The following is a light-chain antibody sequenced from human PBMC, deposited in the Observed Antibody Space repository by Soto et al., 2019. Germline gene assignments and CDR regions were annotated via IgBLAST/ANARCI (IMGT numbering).Light chain of an antibody. J-gene: IGKJ1*01. V-gene: IGKV1-39*01. CDR3: QESYSTLWGT. Sequence: IQLTQSPSSLSASVGDRVTITCRASQGISSWLAWYQQKPGKAPKLLIYGASSLQSGVPLRFSGSGSGTDFTLTISSLEPEDFATYYCQESYSTLWGTCGQGTKVDIK. CDR1: QGISSW. CDR2: GAS.